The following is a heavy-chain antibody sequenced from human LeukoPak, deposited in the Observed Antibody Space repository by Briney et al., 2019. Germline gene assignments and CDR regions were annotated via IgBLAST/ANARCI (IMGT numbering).Heavy chain of an antibody. Sequence: ASVKVSCKASGGTFSSYAISWVRQAPGQGLEWMGGIIPIFGTANYVQKFQGRVTITADKSTSTAYMELSSLRSEDTAVYYCARGEEWIVVVPAAMRAFDIWGQGTMVTVSS. CDR3: ARGEEWIVVVPAAMRAFDI. CDR1: GGTFSSYA. D-gene: IGHD2-2*01. J-gene: IGHJ3*02. CDR2: IIPIFGTA. V-gene: IGHV1-69*06.